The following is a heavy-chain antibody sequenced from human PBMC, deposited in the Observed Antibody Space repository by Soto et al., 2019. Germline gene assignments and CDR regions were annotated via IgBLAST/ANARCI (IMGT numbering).Heavy chain of an antibody. CDR1: GGSFSGYY. Sequence: QVQLQQWGAGLLKPSETLSLTCAVYGGSFSGYYWSWIRQPPGKGLEWIGEINHSGSTNYNPSLKSRVTISVDTSKNQFSLKLSSVTAADTAVYYCARGRKTGYCSSTSCYVVGVTLRSSFWFDPWGQGTLVTVSS. J-gene: IGHJ5*02. CDR2: INHSGST. CDR3: ARGRKTGYCSSTSCYVVGVTLRSSFWFDP. D-gene: IGHD2-2*01. V-gene: IGHV4-34*01.